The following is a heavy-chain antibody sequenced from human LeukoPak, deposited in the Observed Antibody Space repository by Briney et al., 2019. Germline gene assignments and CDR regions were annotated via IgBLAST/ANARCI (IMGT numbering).Heavy chain of an antibody. CDR1: GGTFSSYA. CDR2: IIPIFGTA. Sequence: SVKVSCKASGGTFSSYAISWVRQAPGQGLEWMGGIIPIFGTANYAQKFQSRVTITADESTSTAYMELSSLRSEDTAVYYCASVLRFLEWLGAFDIWGQGTMVTVSS. CDR3: ASVLRFLEWLGAFDI. D-gene: IGHD3-3*01. V-gene: IGHV1-69*01. J-gene: IGHJ3*02.